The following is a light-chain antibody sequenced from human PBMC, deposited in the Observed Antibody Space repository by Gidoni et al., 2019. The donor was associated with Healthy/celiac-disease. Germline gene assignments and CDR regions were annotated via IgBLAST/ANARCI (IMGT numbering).Light chain of an antibody. V-gene: IGKV3-20*01. CDR2: GAS. Sequence: VLTQSPGTLSLSPGERATLSCRARQSVSSSYLAWYQQKPGQAPRLLIYGASSRATGIPDRFSGSGSGTDFTFTISRLEPEDFAVYYCQQYGSSPWTFGQXTKVEIK. CDR3: QQYGSSPWT. J-gene: IGKJ1*01. CDR1: QSVSSSY.